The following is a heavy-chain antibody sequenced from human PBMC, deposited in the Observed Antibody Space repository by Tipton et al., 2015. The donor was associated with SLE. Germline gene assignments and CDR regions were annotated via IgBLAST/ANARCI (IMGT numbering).Heavy chain of an antibody. CDR3: ATYTAMLTAFDY. V-gene: IGHV4-38-2*01. Sequence: TLSLTCAVSGYSISSGYYWGWIRQPPGKGLEWIGSIYHSGSTNYNPSLKSRVTISVDTSKNQFSLKLTSVTAADTAVYYCATYTAMLTAFDYWGQGTLVTVSS. CDR1: GYSISSGYY. D-gene: IGHD5-18*01. J-gene: IGHJ4*02. CDR2: IYHSGST.